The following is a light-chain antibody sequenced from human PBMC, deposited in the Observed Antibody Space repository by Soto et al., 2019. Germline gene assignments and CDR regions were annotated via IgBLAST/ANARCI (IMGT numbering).Light chain of an antibody. CDR2: DVT. Sequence: QPVLTQPASVSGSPGQSIAISCTGTSSDVGGYEYVSWYQQHPGRAPKLTIYDVTHRPSGVSTRFSGSKSGNTASLTISGLQAEDEAYYYCSSYTANSTRVFGGGTKLTVL. CDR1: SSDVGGYEY. V-gene: IGLV2-14*03. CDR3: SSYTANSTRV. J-gene: IGLJ3*02.